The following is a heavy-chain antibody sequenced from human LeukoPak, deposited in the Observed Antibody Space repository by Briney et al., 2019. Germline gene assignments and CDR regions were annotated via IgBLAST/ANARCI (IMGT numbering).Heavy chain of an antibody. CDR2: INPNSGGT. V-gene: IGHV1-2*02. D-gene: IGHD6-13*01. CDR1: GYTFTGYY. J-gene: IGHJ4*02. Sequence: GASVKVSCKASGYTFTGYYMHWVRQAPGQGLEWMGWINPNSGGTNYAQKFQGRVTMTRDTSISTAYMELSRLRSDDTAVYYCARELATAAGNGGDYWGQGTLVTVSS. CDR3: ARELATAAGNGGDY.